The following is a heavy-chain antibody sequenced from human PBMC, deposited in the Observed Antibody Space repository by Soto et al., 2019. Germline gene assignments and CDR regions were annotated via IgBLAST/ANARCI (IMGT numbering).Heavy chain of an antibody. CDR1: GFSLSTSGVG. CDR2: IYWDDDK. Sequence: SGPTLVNPTQTLTLTCTFSGFSLSTSGVGVGWIRQPPGKALEWLALIYWDDDKRYSPSLKSRLTITKDTSKNQVVLTMTNMDPVDTATYYCAHLITMVRGVPFTLDWLDPWGQGTLVTVSS. CDR3: AHLITMVRGVPFTLDWLDP. J-gene: IGHJ5*02. D-gene: IGHD3-10*01. V-gene: IGHV2-5*02.